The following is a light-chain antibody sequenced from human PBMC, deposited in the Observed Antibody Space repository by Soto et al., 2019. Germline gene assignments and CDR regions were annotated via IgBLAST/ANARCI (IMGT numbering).Light chain of an antibody. CDR1: QSISTR. CDR3: QQYSSYTRT. V-gene: IGKV1-5*01. CDR2: DAS. Sequence: IQMTQSPSTLSASVGDRVTITCRASQSISTRLAWYQQKPGKAPKLLIYDASSLESGVPSRFIGSRSGTEFTLSISSGHPADFATYHCQQYSSYTRTFGQGTKVDIK. J-gene: IGKJ1*01.